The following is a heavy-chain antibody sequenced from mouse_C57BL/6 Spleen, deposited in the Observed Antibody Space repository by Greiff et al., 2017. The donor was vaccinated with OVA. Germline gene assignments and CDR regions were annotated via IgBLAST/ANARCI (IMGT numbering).Heavy chain of an antibody. Sequence: EVKLEESGPGLVKPSQSLSLTCSVTGYSITSGYYWNWIRQFPGNKLEWMGYISYDGSNNYNPSLKNRISITRDTSKNQFFLKLNSVTTEDTATYYCAREGLLQAYFDYWGQGTTLTVSS. CDR3: AREGLLQAYFDY. CDR1: GYSITSGYY. CDR2: ISYDGSN. D-gene: IGHD2-3*01. J-gene: IGHJ2*01. V-gene: IGHV3-6*01.